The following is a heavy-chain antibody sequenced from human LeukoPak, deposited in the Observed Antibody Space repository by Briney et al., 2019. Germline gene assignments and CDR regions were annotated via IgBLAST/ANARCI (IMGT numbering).Heavy chain of an antibody. CDR3: ASTSGWYPAFDY. V-gene: IGHV4-39*07. CDR1: GGSISSSSYY. D-gene: IGHD6-19*01. Sequence: TSETLSLTCTVSGGSISSSSYYWGWIRQPPGKGLEWIGSIYYSGSTYYNPSLKSRVTISVDTSKNQFSLKLSSVTAADTAVYYCASTSGWYPAFDYWGQGTLVTVSS. J-gene: IGHJ4*02. CDR2: IYYSGST.